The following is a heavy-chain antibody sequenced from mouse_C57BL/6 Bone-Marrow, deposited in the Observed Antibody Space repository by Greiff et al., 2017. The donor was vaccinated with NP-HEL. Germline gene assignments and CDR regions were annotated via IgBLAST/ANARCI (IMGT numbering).Heavy chain of an antibody. D-gene: IGHD1-1*01. CDR2: IYPRSGNT. Sequence: QVQLKQSGAELARPGASVKLSCKASGYTFTSYGISWVKQRTGQGLEWIGEIYPRSGNTYYNEKFKGKATLTADKSSSTAYMELRSLTSEDSAVYFCATVGTPYYFDYWGQGTTLTVSS. V-gene: IGHV1-81*01. CDR1: GYTFTSYG. CDR3: ATVGTPYYFDY. J-gene: IGHJ2*01.